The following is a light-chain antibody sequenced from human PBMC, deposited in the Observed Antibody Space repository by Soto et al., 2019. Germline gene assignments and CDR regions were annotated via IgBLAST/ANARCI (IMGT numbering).Light chain of an antibody. J-gene: IGLJ1*01. CDR3: VSFAGGTYV. CDR2: DVN. Sequence: QSALTQPPSASGCPGQSVTISCTGTSSDVGGYIFVSWYPQHPGKVPKLIIYDVNKRPSGVPDRFSGSKYGNTASLTVSGLQAEDEGDYYCVSFAGGTYVFGTGSKVTGL. CDR1: SSDVGGYIF. V-gene: IGLV2-8*01.